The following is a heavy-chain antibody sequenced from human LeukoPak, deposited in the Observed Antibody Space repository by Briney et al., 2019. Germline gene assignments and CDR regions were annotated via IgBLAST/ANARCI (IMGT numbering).Heavy chain of an antibody. Sequence: SETLSLTCTVSGGSISSYYWCWIRQPAGTVLEWIGRIYTSGSTNYNPSLKSRVTMSVDTSKNQFSLKLSPVTAADTAVYYCVRGFGEFLIYWGQGTLVTVSS. CDR3: VRGFGEFLIY. J-gene: IGHJ4*02. CDR1: GGSISSYY. CDR2: IYTSGST. D-gene: IGHD3-10*01. V-gene: IGHV4-4*07.